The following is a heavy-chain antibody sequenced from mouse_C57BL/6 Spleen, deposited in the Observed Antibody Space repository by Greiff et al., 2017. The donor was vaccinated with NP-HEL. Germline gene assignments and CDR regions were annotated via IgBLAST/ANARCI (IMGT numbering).Heavy chain of an antibody. J-gene: IGHJ4*01. CDR3: ARNWRDSSGYRMDY. CDR2: IWTGGGT. D-gene: IGHD3-2*02. V-gene: IGHV2-9-1*01. CDR1: GFSLTSYA. Sequence: VMLVESGPGLVAPSQSLSITCTVSGFSLTSYAISWVRQPPGKGLEWLGVIWTGGGTNYTSALKSRLSISKDNSKSQVFLKMNSLQTDDTARYYCARNWRDSSGYRMDYWGQGTSVTVSS.